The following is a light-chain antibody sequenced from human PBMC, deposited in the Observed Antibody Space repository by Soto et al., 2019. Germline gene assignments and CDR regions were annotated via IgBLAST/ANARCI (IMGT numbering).Light chain of an antibody. CDR1: QGISND. V-gene: IGKV1-27*01. Sequence: DIQMTQSPSSLSASVGDRVTITCRASQGISNDLAWYQQKPWKVPKRLIYAASTLQSCVPSRFSGSGSGTDFTLTISSLQPEDVATYYCQKYNSAPRTFGPGTKVDIK. J-gene: IGKJ3*01. CDR2: AAS. CDR3: QKYNSAPRT.